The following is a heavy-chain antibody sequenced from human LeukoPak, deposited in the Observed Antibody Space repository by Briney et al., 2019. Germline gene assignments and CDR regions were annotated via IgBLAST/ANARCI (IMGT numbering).Heavy chain of an antibody. Sequence: GGSLRLSCAASGFTFSTFNMNWVRQAPGKGLEWVSFIRRDSTYKYYADSVKGRFTISRDDANNTLYLQMNSLRAEDTAVYYCARPSSGNYARSESWGQGSLVTVSS. D-gene: IGHD1-26*01. CDR1: GFTFSTFN. J-gene: IGHJ5*02. V-gene: IGHV3-21*05. CDR2: IRRDSTYK. CDR3: ARPSSGNYARSES.